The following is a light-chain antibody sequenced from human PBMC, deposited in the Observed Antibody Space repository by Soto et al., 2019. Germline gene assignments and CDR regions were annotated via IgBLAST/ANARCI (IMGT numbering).Light chain of an antibody. J-gene: IGKJ1*01. CDR1: QSISTW. CDR3: QQYNSYSGT. Sequence: DIQMTQSPSTLSASVGDRVTITCRASQSISTWLAWYQQKPGKGPKLLIHDASTLESGVPSRFSGSGSGTEFTLSISSLQPDDFATYYCQQYNSYSGTFGQGTKVDI. CDR2: DAS. V-gene: IGKV1-5*01.